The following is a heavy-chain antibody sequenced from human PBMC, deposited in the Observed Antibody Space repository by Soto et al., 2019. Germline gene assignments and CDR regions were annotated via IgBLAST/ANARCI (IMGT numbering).Heavy chain of an antibody. D-gene: IGHD3-10*01. Sequence: EFQVLQSGGGLVQPGGSLKLSCAASGFPFSSTDMTWVRQAPGKGLEWVSTIDGSGGTTYYADSVKGRFTISRDNSINTVFLQMNSLRADDTALYFCAKNSGWFNTWGQGALVTVSS. CDR1: GFPFSSTD. J-gene: IGHJ5*02. CDR2: IDGSGGTT. CDR3: AKNSGWFNT. V-gene: IGHV3-23*01.